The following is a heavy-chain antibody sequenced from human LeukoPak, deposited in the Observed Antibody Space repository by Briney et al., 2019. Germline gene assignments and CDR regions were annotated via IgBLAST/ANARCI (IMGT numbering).Heavy chain of an antibody. CDR1: GGSISSGSYY. V-gene: IGHV4-61*02. CDR2: TYTSGST. CDR3: ARDQLANGDYGWFDY. D-gene: IGHD4-17*01. Sequence: SQTLSLTCTVSGGSISSGSYYWSWIRQPAGKGLEWIGRTYTSGSTNYNSSLKSRVTISVDTSKNQFSLKLSSVTAADTAVYYCARDQLANGDYGWFDYWGQGTLVTVSS. J-gene: IGHJ4*02.